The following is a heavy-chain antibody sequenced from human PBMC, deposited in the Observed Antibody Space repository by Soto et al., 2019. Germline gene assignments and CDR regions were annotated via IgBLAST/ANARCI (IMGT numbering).Heavy chain of an antibody. D-gene: IGHD1-1*01. Sequence: LRLSCAASGFNFRNYVMNWVRQAPGKGLEWVSTIGSSGDSTYYTDSVKGRFTISRDDSKNTLYLQMNSLRAEDTATYYCAKRGNYIDDWGQGTLVTVSS. CDR3: AKRGNYIDD. CDR1: GFNFRNYV. J-gene: IGHJ4*02. V-gene: IGHV3-23*01. CDR2: IGSSGDST.